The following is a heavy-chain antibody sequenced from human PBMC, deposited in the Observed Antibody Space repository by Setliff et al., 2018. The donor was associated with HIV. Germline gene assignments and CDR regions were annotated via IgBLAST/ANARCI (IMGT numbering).Heavy chain of an antibody. Sequence: EASVKVSCKTSGYTFDIYYIHWVRQAPGQGLEWMGVIDPTGGRTTYAQKFEDRVTMTRDLSTSTVYMELTRLKSEDVAIYYCARDGINYDFWSGQNASNWFDPWDQGTLVTVSS. V-gene: IGHV1-46*02. CDR3: ARDGINYDFWSGQNASNWFDP. D-gene: IGHD3-3*01. CDR1: GYTFDIYY. J-gene: IGHJ5*02. CDR2: IDPTGGRT.